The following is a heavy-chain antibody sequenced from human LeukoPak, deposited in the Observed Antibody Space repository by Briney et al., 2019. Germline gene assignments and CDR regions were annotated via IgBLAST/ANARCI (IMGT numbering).Heavy chain of an antibody. V-gene: IGHV4-59*01. J-gene: IGHJ4*02. D-gene: IGHD5-24*01. CDR3: ARHRGRWSKASYFDY. Sequence: SETLSLTCTVSGGTISSYYWSWIRQPPGKGLEWIGYIYYSGSTNYNPSLKSRVTISVDTSKNQFSLKLSSVTAADTAVYYCARHRGRWSKASYFDYWSQGTLVTVSS. CDR1: GGTISSYY. CDR2: IYYSGST.